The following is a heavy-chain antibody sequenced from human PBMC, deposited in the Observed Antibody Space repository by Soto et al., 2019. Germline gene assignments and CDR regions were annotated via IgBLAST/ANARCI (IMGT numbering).Heavy chain of an antibody. CDR3: AGQGGPDTPMIIDY. CDR2: IHPGDSET. Sequence: LGESLKISCRVSGYSFSTYWIGWVRQMSGKGLEWVGIIHPGDSETRYSRSFQGRVTISADRSINTAYLQWSSLKASATAMYYCAGQGGPDTPMIIDYWGQGTLVTVSS. V-gene: IGHV5-51*01. J-gene: IGHJ4*02. CDR1: GYSFSTYW. D-gene: IGHD5-18*01.